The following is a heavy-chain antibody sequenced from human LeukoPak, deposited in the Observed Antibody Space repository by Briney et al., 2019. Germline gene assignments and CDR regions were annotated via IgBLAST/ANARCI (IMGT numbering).Heavy chain of an antibody. Sequence: GGSLRLSCAASGFPFSNYWMHWVRQAPGKGRVWVSRVNSDGSTTHYADSVKGRFTISRDNAENTLYMRMNSLRPEDTAVYYCARGYYSSSRFDSWGQGTLVTASS. CDR2: VNSDGSTT. CDR3: ARGYYSSSRFDS. V-gene: IGHV3-74*01. J-gene: IGHJ4*02. CDR1: GFPFSNYW. D-gene: IGHD6-13*01.